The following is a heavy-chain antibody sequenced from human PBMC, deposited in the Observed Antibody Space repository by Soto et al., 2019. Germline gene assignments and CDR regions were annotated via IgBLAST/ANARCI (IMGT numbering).Heavy chain of an antibody. CDR2: ISSSSSTI. J-gene: IGHJ6*02. CDR1: GFTFSSYS. V-gene: IGHV3-48*02. CDR3: ARDPKYYYGSGSYPQTNYGMDV. D-gene: IGHD3-10*01. Sequence: GWSLRLSCAASGFTFSSYSMNWVRQAPGKGLEWVSYISSSSSTIYYADSVKGRFTISRDNAKNSLYLQMNSLRDEDTAVYYCARDPKYYYGSGSYPQTNYGMDVWGQGTTVTVSS.